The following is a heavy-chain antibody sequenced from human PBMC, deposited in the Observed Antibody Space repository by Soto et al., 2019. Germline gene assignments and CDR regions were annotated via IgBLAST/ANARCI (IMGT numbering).Heavy chain of an antibody. Sequence: GASVKVSCKASGYTFTSYAMHWVRQAPGQRLEWMGWINAGNGNTKYSQKFQGRVTITRDTSASTAYMELSSLRSEDTAVYYCARGGMITFGGAPFPWFDPWGQGTLVTVSS. CDR3: ARGGMITFGGAPFPWFDP. CDR2: INAGNGNT. D-gene: IGHD3-16*01. J-gene: IGHJ5*02. CDR1: GYTFTSYA. V-gene: IGHV1-3*01.